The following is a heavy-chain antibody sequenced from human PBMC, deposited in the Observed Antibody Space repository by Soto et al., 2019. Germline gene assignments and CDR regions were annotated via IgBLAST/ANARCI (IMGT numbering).Heavy chain of an antibody. D-gene: IGHD5-18*01. CDR2: MNAGNGNT. CDR3: ARESSYGLVY. J-gene: IGHJ4*02. CDR1: GYTFTSYA. V-gene: IGHV1-3*01. Sequence: ASVKVSCKASGYTFTSYAMHWVRQAPGQRLEWMGWMNAGNGNTNYSQKFQGRVTMTRDTSASTAYMELSSLRSEDTAGDYCARESSYGLVYWGQGTLVTVSS.